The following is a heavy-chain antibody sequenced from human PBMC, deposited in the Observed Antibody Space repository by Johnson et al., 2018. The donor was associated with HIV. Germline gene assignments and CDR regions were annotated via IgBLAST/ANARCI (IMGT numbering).Heavy chain of an antibody. CDR1: GFTLTNYP. V-gene: IGHV3-30*04. CDR3: ARDPSSQDSRLTGDFGAFDI. D-gene: IGHD7-27*01. Sequence: QVQLVESGGGVVQPGRSLRLSCAASGFTLTNYPMHWVRQAPGKGLEWVAVISFDGKNKFYADSVKGRFTISRDNAKNSLYLQMNSLRAEDTALYYCARDPSSQDSRLTGDFGAFDIWGLGTMVIVSS. CDR2: ISFDGKNK. J-gene: IGHJ3*02.